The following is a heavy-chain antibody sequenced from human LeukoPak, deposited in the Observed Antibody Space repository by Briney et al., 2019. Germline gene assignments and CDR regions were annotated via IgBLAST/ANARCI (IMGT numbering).Heavy chain of an antibody. Sequence: GSLRLSCAASGFTFSTFAMIWVRQPPGKGLEWIGEINHSGSTNYNPSLKSRVTISVDTSKNQFSLKLSSVTAADTAVYYCARAADGSGSLDYYYYYMDVWGKGTTVTVSS. D-gene: IGHD3-10*01. CDR1: GFTFSTFA. V-gene: IGHV4-34*01. CDR3: ARAADGSGSLDYYYYYMDV. CDR2: INHSGST. J-gene: IGHJ6*03.